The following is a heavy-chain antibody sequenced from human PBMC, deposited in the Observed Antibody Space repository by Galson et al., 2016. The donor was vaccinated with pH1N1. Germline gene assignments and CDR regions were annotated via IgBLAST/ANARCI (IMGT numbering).Heavy chain of an antibody. D-gene: IGHD6-6*01. CDR3: ARRQSSSDDYFFYNMDV. Sequence: SGAEVNKPGESLKISCKGSGYIFSTFWIGWVRQMPGKGLEWMGIVYPGDSDTRYNPSFKGQVTISVDKSISTAYLQWSSLKASDSAIYFCARRQSSSDDYFFYNMDVWGQGTTVTVSS. CDR1: GYIFSTFW. V-gene: IGHV5-51*01. J-gene: IGHJ6*02. CDR2: VYPGDSDT.